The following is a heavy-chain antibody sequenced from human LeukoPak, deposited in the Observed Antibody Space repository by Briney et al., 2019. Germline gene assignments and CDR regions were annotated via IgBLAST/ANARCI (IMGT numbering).Heavy chain of an antibody. J-gene: IGHJ4*02. D-gene: IGHD3-16*01. CDR1: GFTVSSYA. Sequence: GGSLRLSCAASGFTVSSYAVHWVRQAPGKGLEWVSVISYDGSNKYYADSVKGRFTISRANSNNTLYLQMNSLRAEDTAVYYCARDRGHSYGPQYFFGYWGQGTLVTVSS. V-gene: IGHV3-30-3*01. CDR2: ISYDGSNK. CDR3: ARDRGHSYGPQYFFGY.